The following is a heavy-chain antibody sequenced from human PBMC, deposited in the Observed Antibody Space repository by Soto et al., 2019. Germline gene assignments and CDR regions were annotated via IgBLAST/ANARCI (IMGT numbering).Heavy chain of an antibody. CDR3: AKIQRLAVAGNFDY. V-gene: IGHV3-23*01. CDR1: GFTFSSYA. CDR2: ISGSGGST. Sequence: GGSLRLSCAASGFTFSSYAMSWVRQAPGKGLEWVSAISGSGGSTYYADSVKGRFTISRDNSKNTLHLQMNSLRAEDTAVYYCAKIQRLAVAGNFDYWGQGTLVTVSS. J-gene: IGHJ4*02. D-gene: IGHD6-19*01.